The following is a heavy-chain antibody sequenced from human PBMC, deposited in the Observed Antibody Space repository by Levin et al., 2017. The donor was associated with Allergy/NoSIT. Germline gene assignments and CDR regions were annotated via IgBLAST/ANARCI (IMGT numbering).Heavy chain of an antibody. CDR1: GGSICSSNW. CDR2: IYHSGST. D-gene: IGHD4-17*01. J-gene: IGHJ4*02. Sequence: SQTLSLTCAVSGGSICSSNWWSWVRQLPGKGLEWIGEIYHSGSTNYNPSLKSRVTISVDKSKNQFSLKLSSVTAADTAVYYCAGGAQRYGDYGDYWGQGTLVTVSS. V-gene: IGHV4-4*02. CDR3: AGGAQRYGDYGDY.